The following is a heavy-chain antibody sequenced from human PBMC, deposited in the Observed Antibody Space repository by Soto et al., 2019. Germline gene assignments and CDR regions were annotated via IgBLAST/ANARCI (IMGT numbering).Heavy chain of an antibody. CDR1: GGSISSYY. Sequence: SETLSLTCTVSGGSISSYYWSWIRQPPGKGLEWIGYIYYSGSTNYNPSLKSRVTISVDTSKNQFSLKLSSVTAADTAVYYCARHGNSFSSTYYYGSGSFDYWGQGTLVTVSS. J-gene: IGHJ4*02. CDR3: ARHGNSFSSTYYYGSGSFDY. CDR2: IYYSGST. V-gene: IGHV4-59*08. D-gene: IGHD3-10*01.